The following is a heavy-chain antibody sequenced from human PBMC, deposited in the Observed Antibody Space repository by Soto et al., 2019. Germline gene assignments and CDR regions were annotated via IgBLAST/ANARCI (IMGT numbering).Heavy chain of an antibody. CDR1: GGSVSSSSYC. J-gene: IGHJ4*02. V-gene: IGHV4-61*01. Sequence: PSETLSLTCSVSGGSVSSSSYCWTWIRQPPGKGLEWIGYGYYTGSTNYNPSLRSRVTISVDMSKNEVSLQLTSVTVADTAVYYCATSYGNAWYTYWGQGTQVTVSS. D-gene: IGHD6-13*01. CDR3: ATSYGNAWYTY. CDR2: GYYTGST.